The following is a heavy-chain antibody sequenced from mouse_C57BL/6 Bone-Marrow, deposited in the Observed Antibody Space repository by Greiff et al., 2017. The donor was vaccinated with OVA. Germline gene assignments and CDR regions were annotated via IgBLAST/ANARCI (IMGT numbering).Heavy chain of an antibody. V-gene: IGHV1-74*01. D-gene: IGHD2-3*01. J-gene: IGHJ3*01. CDR3: AIGCFYDGYTWFAY. CDR2: IHPSDSDT. Sequence: QVQLQQPGAELVKPGASVKVSCKASGYTFTSYWMHWVQQRPGQGLEWIGSIHPSDSDTNYHQKFKGKATLTVDKSSSTAYMQLSSLTSEDSAVYYCAIGCFYDGYTWFAYWGQGTLVTVSA. CDR1: GYTFTSYW.